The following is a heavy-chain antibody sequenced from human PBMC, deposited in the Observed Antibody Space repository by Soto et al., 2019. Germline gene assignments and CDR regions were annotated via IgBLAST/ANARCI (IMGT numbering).Heavy chain of an antibody. CDR2: IDPSDSYV. V-gene: IGHV5-10-1*03. CDR1: GYTFTSYW. J-gene: IGHJ5*02. D-gene: IGHD5-18*01. Sequence: EVQLVQSGAEVKKPGESLRISCKGSGYTFTSYWITWVRQMPGKGLEWMGRIDPSDSYVNYSPSFQGHVTISADKSISTAYLQWSSLKASDTAIYYCGRVRVDKAEGWFDPWGQGTLVTVSS. CDR3: GRVRVDKAEGWFDP.